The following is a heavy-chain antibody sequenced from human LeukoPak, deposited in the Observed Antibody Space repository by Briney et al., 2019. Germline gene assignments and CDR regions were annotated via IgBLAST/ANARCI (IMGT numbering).Heavy chain of an antibody. D-gene: IGHD1-26*01. CDR3: ARHISSGGTYAHFDY. J-gene: IGHJ4*02. Sequence: SETLDLTCAVYGGSFSGYYWSWIRQPPGKGLEWIGEINHSGSTNYNPSLKSRVTMSLDTSNNQVSLKLNSVTAADTAVYYCARHISSGGTYAHFDYWGQGTLVTVSS. CDR2: INHSGST. CDR1: GGSFSGYY. V-gene: IGHV4-34*01.